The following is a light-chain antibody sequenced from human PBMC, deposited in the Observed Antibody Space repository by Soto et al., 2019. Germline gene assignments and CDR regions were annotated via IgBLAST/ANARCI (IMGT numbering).Light chain of an antibody. J-gene: IGKJ4*01. Sequence: EIVLTQSPGTLSLSPGERATLSCRASQSVSSSYLAWYQHKPGQAPRLLIYGASSRATGIPDRFSGSGSGTDFTLTISRLEPDDFAVYYCQQYDSSPLTFGGGNKVEIK. V-gene: IGKV3-20*01. CDR1: QSVSSSY. CDR2: GAS. CDR3: QQYDSSPLT.